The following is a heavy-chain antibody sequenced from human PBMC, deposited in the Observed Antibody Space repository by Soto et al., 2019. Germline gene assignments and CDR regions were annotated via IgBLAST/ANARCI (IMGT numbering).Heavy chain of an antibody. V-gene: IGHV3-30*18. CDR1: GFTLSTHG. J-gene: IGHJ6*02. Sequence: PGGSLRLSCEVSGFTLSTHGMHWVRQAPGKGLEWVAGTSYDGTNKYYARSVQGRFTISRENSMKTLYLQMNSLRTGDTAVYYCAKDLSGARWYYDALDVWGQGTTVTVSS. CDR2: TSYDGTNK. CDR3: AKDLSGARWYYDALDV. D-gene: IGHD2-15*01.